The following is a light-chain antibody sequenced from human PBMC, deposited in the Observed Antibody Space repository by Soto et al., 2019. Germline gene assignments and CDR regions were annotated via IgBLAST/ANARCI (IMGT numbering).Light chain of an antibody. V-gene: IGLV1-51*01. J-gene: IGLJ2*01. CDR1: SSNIGNNF. CDR3: GAWDSSLSGAL. Sequence: QSVLTQPPSVSAAPGQTVTISCSGSSSNIGNNFVSWYQQLPGTAPKLLIYDNNKRPSGIPDRFSGSKSGTSATLGISGLQTGDEADYYCGAWDSSLSGALFGGGTQLTVL. CDR2: DNN.